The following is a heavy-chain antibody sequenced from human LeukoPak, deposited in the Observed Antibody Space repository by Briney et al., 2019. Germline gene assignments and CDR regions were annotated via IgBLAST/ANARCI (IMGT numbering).Heavy chain of an antibody. Sequence: ASETLSFTCAVYGGSFSGYYWSWIRQPPGKGLEWIGEINHSGSTNYNPSLKSRVTISVDTSKNQFSLKLSSVTAADTAVYYCASYYSYSSSWYNAFDIWGQGTMVTVSS. CDR1: GGSFSGYY. V-gene: IGHV4-34*01. CDR3: ASYYSYSSSWYNAFDI. D-gene: IGHD6-13*01. CDR2: INHSGST. J-gene: IGHJ3*02.